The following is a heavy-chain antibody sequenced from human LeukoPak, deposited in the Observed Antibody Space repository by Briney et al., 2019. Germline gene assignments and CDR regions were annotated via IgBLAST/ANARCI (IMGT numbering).Heavy chain of an antibody. CDR1: GGSISSGTYY. CDR2: IYSGGNT. CDR3: AREGSIYYYDSSGYLGY. D-gene: IGHD3-22*01. V-gene: IGHV4-61*02. Sequence: SQTLSVTCTVSGGSISSGTYYWSWIRQPAGKGLEWTGRIYSGGNTNYNPSLKSRVTVSVDTSKNQFSLKLISVTAADTAVYYCAREGSIYYYDSSGYLGYWGQGTLVTVSS. J-gene: IGHJ4*02.